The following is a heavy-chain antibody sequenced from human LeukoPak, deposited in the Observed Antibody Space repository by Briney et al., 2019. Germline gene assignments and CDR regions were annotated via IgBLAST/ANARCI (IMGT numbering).Heavy chain of an antibody. CDR2: ISYDGSNK. V-gene: IGHV3-30*03. CDR1: GFTFSSYG. J-gene: IGHJ5*02. Sequence: PGGSLRLSCAASGFTFSSYGMHWVRQAPGKGLEWVAVISYDGSNKYYADSVKGRFTISRDNSKNTLYLQMNSLRAEDTAVYYCATAGWFDPWGQGTLVTVSS. CDR3: ATAGWFDP.